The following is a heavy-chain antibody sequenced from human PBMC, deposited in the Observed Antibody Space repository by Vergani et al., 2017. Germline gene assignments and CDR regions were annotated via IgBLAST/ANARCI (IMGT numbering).Heavy chain of an antibody. D-gene: IGHD3-16*02. CDR1: GFTFSSYS. CDR2: ISSSSSYI. CDR3: ARVGSMITFGGVIVMPPGGLPDY. J-gene: IGHJ4*02. V-gene: IGHV3-21*01. Sequence: EVQLVESGGGLVKPGGSLRLSCAASGFTFSSYSMNWVRQAPGKGLEWVSSISSSSSYIYYADSVKGRFTISRDNAKNSLYLQMNSLRAEDTAVYYCARVGSMITFGGVIVMPPGGLPDYWGQGTLVTVSS.